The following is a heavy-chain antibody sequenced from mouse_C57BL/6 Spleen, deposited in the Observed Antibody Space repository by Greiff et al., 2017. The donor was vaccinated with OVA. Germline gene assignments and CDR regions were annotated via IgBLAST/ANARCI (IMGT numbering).Heavy chain of an antibody. CDR2: ISDGGSYT. Sequence: EVQVVESGGGLVKPGGSLKLSCAASGFTFSSYAMSWVRQTPEKRLEWVATISDGGSYTYYPDNVKGRFTISRDNAKNNLYLQMSHLKSEDTAMYYCARDSITTVYAMYYWGQGTSVTVSS. J-gene: IGHJ4*01. V-gene: IGHV5-4*01. CDR3: ARDSITTVYAMYY. CDR1: GFTFSSYA. D-gene: IGHD1-1*01.